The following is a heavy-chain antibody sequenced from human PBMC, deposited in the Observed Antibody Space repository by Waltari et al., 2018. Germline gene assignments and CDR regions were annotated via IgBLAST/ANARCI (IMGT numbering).Heavy chain of an antibody. CDR3: ARDWGYYSDTSGYPSNGFGP. CDR2: LKPKTAYL. CDR1: GYTFSGYY. V-gene: IGHV1-2*06. J-gene: IGHJ5*02. Sequence: QVQLVQSGAEVNKPGASVKVSCKASGYTFSGYYFHWVRQAPGQGLEWMGRLKPKTAYLNCARGFPSRVTMTRDRFIRTAYMSLTSLRCEDTAVYYCARDWGYYSDTSGYPSNGFGPWGQGTLVTVSS. D-gene: IGHD3-22*01.